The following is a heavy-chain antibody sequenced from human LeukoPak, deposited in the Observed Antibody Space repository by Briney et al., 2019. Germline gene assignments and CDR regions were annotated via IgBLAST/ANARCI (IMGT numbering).Heavy chain of an antibody. CDR2: IYYSGST. D-gene: IGHD6-19*01. V-gene: IGHV4-39*01. Sequence: SGTLSLTCTVSGGSISSSSYYWGWIRQPPGKGLEWIGSIYYSGSTYYNPSLKSRVTISVDTSKNQFSLKLSSVTAADTAVYYCARQRDSSGWYFPWGQGTLVTVSS. CDR3: ARQRDSSGWYFP. J-gene: IGHJ5*02. CDR1: GGSISSSSYY.